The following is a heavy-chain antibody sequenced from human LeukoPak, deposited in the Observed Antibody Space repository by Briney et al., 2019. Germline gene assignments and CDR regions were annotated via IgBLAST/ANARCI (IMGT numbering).Heavy chain of an antibody. CDR2: ISSSSSYI. J-gene: IGHJ3*02. V-gene: IGHV3-21*01. Sequence: GGSLRLSCAASGFTFSSYSMNWVRQAPGKGLEWVSSISSSSSYIYYADSVKGRFTISRDNAKNSLYLQMNSLRAEDTAVYYCARDDRPSNAFDIWGQGTMVTVSS. CDR1: GFTFSSYS. CDR3: ARDDRPSNAFDI.